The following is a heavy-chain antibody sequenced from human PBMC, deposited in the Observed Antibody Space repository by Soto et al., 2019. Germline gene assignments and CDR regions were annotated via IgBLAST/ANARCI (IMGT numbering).Heavy chain of an antibody. D-gene: IGHD4-17*01. Sequence: QVQLVQSGAEVKKPGASVKVSCKASGYTFTSYGISWVRQAPGQGLEWMGWISAYNGNTNYAQKLQGRVTMTTDTSTSTAYMELRSLRSDDTAVYYCARDGGGLDYGDYSENWFDPWGQGTLVTVSS. V-gene: IGHV1-18*01. CDR2: ISAYNGNT. CDR3: ARDGGGLDYGDYSENWFDP. J-gene: IGHJ5*02. CDR1: GYTFTSYG.